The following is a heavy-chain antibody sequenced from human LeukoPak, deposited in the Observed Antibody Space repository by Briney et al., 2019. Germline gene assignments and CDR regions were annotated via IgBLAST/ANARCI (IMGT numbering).Heavy chain of an antibody. CDR3: AKTKYQLLSDPLDY. CDR1: GFTFRTYA. J-gene: IGHJ4*02. CDR2: VSGTGSTT. Sequence: PGGSLRLSCAASGFTFRTYAMAWVRLAPGKGLEWVSSVSGTGSTTYYADSVRGRFTISRDTSRNILFLQMDSLRAEDTALYFCAKTKYQLLSDPLDYWGQGALVTVSS. V-gene: IGHV3-23*01. D-gene: IGHD2-2*01.